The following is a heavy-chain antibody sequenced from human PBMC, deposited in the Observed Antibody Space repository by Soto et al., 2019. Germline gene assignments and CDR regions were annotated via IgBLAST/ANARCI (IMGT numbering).Heavy chain of an antibody. CDR2: ISPYSGNT. D-gene: IGHD3-16*01. CDR1: GYIFVNYG. Sequence: QVQLVQSGDEVRKPGSSVKVSCKASGYIFVNYGIAWVRQAPGQGLEWMGCISPYSGNTHYASKVQGRLTMTRDTASSTAYLDLGSLTSGDTAVYYCAMVDNYVTPPPPDVWGQGTTVTVSS. J-gene: IGHJ6*02. CDR3: AMVDNYVTPPPPDV. V-gene: IGHV1-18*01.